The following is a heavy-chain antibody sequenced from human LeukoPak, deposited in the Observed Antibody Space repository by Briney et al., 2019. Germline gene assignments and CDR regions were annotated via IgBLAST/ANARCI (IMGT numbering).Heavy chain of an antibody. D-gene: IGHD6-13*01. J-gene: IGHJ4*02. V-gene: IGHV3-33*01. Sequence: PGRSLRLSCVASGFTFSSYGMHWVRQAPGKGLEWVAVIWCAGSNKYYADSVKGRFTISRDNSKNTLYLQMNSLRAEDTAVYYCARDGEQQLPQFDYWGQGTLVTVSS. CDR2: IWCAGSNK. CDR3: ARDGEQQLPQFDY. CDR1: GFTFSSYG.